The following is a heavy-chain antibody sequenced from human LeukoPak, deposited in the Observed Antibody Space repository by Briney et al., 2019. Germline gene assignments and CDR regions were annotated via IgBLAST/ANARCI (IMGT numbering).Heavy chain of an antibody. Sequence: PSETLSFTCTVSGGSISSGSYYWSWIRQPAGKGLEWIGRIYTSGSTNYNPSLKSRVTISVDTSKNQFSLKLSSVTAADTAVYYCARDSSSWAGSDYWGQGTLVTVSS. CDR2: IYTSGST. V-gene: IGHV4-61*02. J-gene: IGHJ4*02. D-gene: IGHD6-13*01. CDR1: GGSISSGSYY. CDR3: ARDSSSWAGSDY.